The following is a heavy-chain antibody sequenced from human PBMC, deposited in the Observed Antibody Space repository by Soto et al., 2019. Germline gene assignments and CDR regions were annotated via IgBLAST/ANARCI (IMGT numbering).Heavy chain of an antibody. D-gene: IGHD3-22*01. CDR1: GYTLTSYG. CDR3: ARDSPGYYYDSSGYYVDPYYYGMDV. J-gene: IGHJ6*02. Sequence: RASVKVSCKASGYTLTSYGISWVRQAPGQGLEWMGWISAYNGNTNYAQKLQGRVTMTTDTSTSTAYMELRSLRSDDTAVYYCARDSPGYYYDSSGYYVDPYYYGMDVWGQGTTVTVSS. CDR2: ISAYNGNT. V-gene: IGHV1-18*04.